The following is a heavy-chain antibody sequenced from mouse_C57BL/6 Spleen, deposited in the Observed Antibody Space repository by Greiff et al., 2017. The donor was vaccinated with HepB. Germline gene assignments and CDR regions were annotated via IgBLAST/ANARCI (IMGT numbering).Heavy chain of an antibody. Sequence: QVPLQQSGAELVKPGASVTISCTASGFAFSSYWVHWVKQSPGKGLEWIGQIYPGDGDTNYTGKFKGQATLTADKSSSTAYMQISSLTSEDSAVYFCARNYGSSYKFDYWGQGTTLTVSS. CDR3: ARNYGSSYKFDY. J-gene: IGHJ2*01. CDR2: IYPGDGDT. CDR1: GFAFSSYW. V-gene: IGHV1-80*01. D-gene: IGHD1-1*01.